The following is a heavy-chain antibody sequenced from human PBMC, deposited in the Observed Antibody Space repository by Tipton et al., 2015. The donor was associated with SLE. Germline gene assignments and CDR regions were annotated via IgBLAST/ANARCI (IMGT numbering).Heavy chain of an antibody. CDR1: GGSFSGYY. J-gene: IGHJ1*01. D-gene: IGHD6-19*01. V-gene: IGHV4-34*01. CDR2: INHSGST. CDR3: AKAIAVAGTPLYFQH. Sequence: TLSLTCAVYGGSFSGYYWSWIRQPPGKGLEWIGEINHSGSTNYNPSLKSRVTISVDTSKNQFSLKLSSVTAADTAVYYCAKAIAVAGTPLYFQHWGQGTLVTVSS.